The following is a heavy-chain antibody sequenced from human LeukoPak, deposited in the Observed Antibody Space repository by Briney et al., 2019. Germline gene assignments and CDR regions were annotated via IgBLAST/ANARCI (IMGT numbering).Heavy chain of an antibody. CDR3: AKCWETAMVPDY. CDR2: ISGSGGST. D-gene: IGHD5-18*01. J-gene: IGHJ4*02. V-gene: IGHV3-23*01. Sequence: GGSLRLSCAASGFTFSSYGMSWVRQAPGKGLEWVSAISGSGGSTYYADSVKGRFTISRDNSKNPLYLQMNSLRAEDTAVYYCAKCWETAMVPDYWGQGTLVTVSS. CDR1: GFTFSSYG.